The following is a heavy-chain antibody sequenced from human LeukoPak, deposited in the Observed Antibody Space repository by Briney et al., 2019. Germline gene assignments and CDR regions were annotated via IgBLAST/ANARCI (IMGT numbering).Heavy chain of an antibody. Sequence: SVKVSCKASGYTFTGYYMHWVRQAPGQGLEWMGGIIPIFGTANYAQKFQGRVTITADESTSTAYMELSSLRSEDTAVYYCARGVGYNYDYWGQGTLVTVSS. CDR2: IIPIFGTA. J-gene: IGHJ4*02. CDR1: GYTFTGYY. D-gene: IGHD5-24*01. V-gene: IGHV1-69*13. CDR3: ARGVGYNYDY.